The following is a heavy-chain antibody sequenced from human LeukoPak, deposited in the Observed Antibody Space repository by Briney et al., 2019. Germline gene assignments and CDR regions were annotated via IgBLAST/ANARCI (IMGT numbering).Heavy chain of an antibody. V-gene: IGHV4-4*07. D-gene: IGHD3-22*01. J-gene: IGHJ5*02. CDR2: IYTSGST. CDR3: ARDRYYYDSSGLNWFDP. Sequence: SETLSLTCTVSGGSISSYYWGWIRQPAGKGLEWIGRIYTSGSTNYNPSLKSRVTMSVDTSKNQFSLKLSSVTAADTAVYYCARDRYYYDSSGLNWFDPWGQGTLVTVSS. CDR1: GGSISSYY.